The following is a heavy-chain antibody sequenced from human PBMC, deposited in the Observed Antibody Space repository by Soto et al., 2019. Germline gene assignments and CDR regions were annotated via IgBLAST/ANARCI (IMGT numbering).Heavy chain of an antibody. D-gene: IGHD2-15*01. Sequence: GQGLEWMGWMNPNSGNTGYAQKLQGRVTMTRNTSISTAYMELSSLRSEDTAVYYCASFFFQAEDGIRDTVPVSAFLLNRSSDL. CDR2: MNPNSGNT. CDR3: ASFFFQAEDGIRDTVPVSAFLLNRSSDL. J-gene: IGHJ2*01. V-gene: IGHV1-8*01.